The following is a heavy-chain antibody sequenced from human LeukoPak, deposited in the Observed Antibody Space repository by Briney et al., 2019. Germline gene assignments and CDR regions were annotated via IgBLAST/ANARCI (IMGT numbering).Heavy chain of an antibody. CDR1: GFTFRSYA. J-gene: IGHJ4*02. CDR3: AKDSSTPPLDYFDY. Sequence: GGSLRLSCAASGFTFRSYAMSGVRQAPGKGLEWVIAISGSGGTTCYADSVKGRFTIARANTKNTLFLQKNSRRAEDTAVYYCAKDSSTPPLDYFDYWGQGTLVTVSS. CDR2: ISGSGGTT. D-gene: IGHD6-6*01. V-gene: IGHV3-23*01.